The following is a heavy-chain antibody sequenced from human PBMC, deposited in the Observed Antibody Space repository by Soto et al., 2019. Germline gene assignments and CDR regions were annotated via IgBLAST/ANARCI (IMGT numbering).Heavy chain of an antibody. D-gene: IGHD3-10*01. CDR1: GFTFSSYW. J-gene: IGHJ4*02. CDR3: ARVVSGEYHFDS. CDR2: IKNDGTTT. Sequence: EVQLVESGGGLVQPGGSLRLSCAASGFTFSSYWMHWVRQAPGKGLVWVARIKNDGTTTSHADSVEGRFTISRDNAKNTLYMQMNSLRAEDTAVYYCARVVSGEYHFDSLGQGTLVTVSS. V-gene: IGHV3-74*01.